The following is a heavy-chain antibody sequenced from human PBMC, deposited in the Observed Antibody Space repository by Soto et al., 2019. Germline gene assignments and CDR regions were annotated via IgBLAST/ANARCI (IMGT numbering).Heavy chain of an antibody. CDR1: GYTFRSYD. D-gene: IGHD6-19*01. CDR3: ATSGGGWYLY. J-gene: IGHJ4*02. CDR2: LNPNSGDT. Sequence: QVQLVQSGAEVKKPGASVKVSCKASGYTFRSYDINWVRQATGQGLEWMGWLNPNSGDTGYAQKFQGRVTLTRNTSINTAYIELCSLTSDDTAVYYCATSGGGWYLYWGQGTLVTVSS. V-gene: IGHV1-8*01.